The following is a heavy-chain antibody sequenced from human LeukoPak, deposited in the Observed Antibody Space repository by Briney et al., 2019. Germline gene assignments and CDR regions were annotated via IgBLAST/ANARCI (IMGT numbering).Heavy chain of an antibody. CDR1: GGSISSTNW. J-gene: IGHJ4*02. Sequence: PSGTLSLTCAVSGGSISSTNWWSWVRQPPGKGLEWIGEIYHSGSTNYNPSLKSQVTISVDKSKNQFSLKLSSVTAADTAVYYCASYSHYDCSSTSCYALEDYWGQGTLVTVSS. D-gene: IGHD2-2*01. V-gene: IGHV4-4*02. CDR2: IYHSGST. CDR3: ASYSHYDCSSTSCYALEDY.